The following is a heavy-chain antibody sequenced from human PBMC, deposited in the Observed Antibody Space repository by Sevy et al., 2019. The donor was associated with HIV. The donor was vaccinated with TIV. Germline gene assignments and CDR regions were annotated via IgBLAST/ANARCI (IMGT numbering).Heavy chain of an antibody. V-gene: IGHV4-59*04. CDR3: ARQGGIVDRAFDN. CDR1: GDSISSYY. Sequence: SETLSLTCSVSGDSISSYYWSWIRQPPGKGLEWIGSMFFSGNTYYNPSLKSRVTIFVDRSKNQISLRLTSVTAADTAVYYCARQGGIVDRAFDNWGQGTLVTVSS. J-gene: IGHJ4*02. CDR2: MFFSGNT. D-gene: IGHD2-21*01.